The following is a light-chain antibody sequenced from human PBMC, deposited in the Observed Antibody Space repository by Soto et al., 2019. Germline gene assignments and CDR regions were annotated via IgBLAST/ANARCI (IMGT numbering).Light chain of an antibody. CDR2: AVS. Sequence: QSALTQPASVSGSPGQSITISCTGTSSDVGSHNFVSWYQQHPGKVPELIIYAVSIRPSGVSHRFSGSKSGNTASLTISGLQAEDEAHYYCYSYVGGISFGGGTKVTVL. CDR3: YSYVGGIS. J-gene: IGLJ2*01. CDR1: SSDVGSHNF. V-gene: IGLV2-23*02.